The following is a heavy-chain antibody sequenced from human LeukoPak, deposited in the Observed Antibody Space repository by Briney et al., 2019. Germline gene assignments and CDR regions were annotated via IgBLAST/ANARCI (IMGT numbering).Heavy chain of an antibody. V-gene: IGHV4-39*01. D-gene: IGHD2-2*01. Sequence: SETLSLTCTVSNVSLSGSSYYWGWIRQSPGKGLVWIGSVYYSGTTYYNPSLKSRVTISVDTSNNHFSLKVRSVTAADTAVYYCARQGYCTSASCYLRWFDPWGQGTLVTVSS. CDR1: NVSLSGSSYY. CDR3: ARQGYCTSASCYLRWFDP. J-gene: IGHJ5*02. CDR2: VYYSGTT.